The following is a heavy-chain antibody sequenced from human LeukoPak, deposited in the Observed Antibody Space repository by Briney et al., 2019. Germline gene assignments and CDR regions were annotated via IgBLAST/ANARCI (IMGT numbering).Heavy chain of an antibody. CDR3: ARDNDAALLGYYYYYMDV. Sequence: GGSQRFSCAASGFTFSSYSMNWVRQAPGKGLEWVSSISSSSSYIYYADSVKGRFTISRDNAKNSLYLQMNSLRAEDTAVYYCARDNDAALLGYYYYYMDVWGKGTTVTVSS. V-gene: IGHV3-21*01. CDR1: GFTFSSYS. CDR2: ISSSSSYI. D-gene: IGHD2-8*01. J-gene: IGHJ6*03.